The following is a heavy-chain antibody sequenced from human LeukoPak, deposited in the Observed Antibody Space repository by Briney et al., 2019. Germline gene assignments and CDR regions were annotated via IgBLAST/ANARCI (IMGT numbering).Heavy chain of an antibody. Sequence: GGSLRLSCAASGFTFSTYSMNWVRQAPGKGLEWVSYISSSGSTIYYADSVKGRFTISRGNAKNSLYLQMNSLRAEDTAVYYCARVLRYSMMTDYWGQGTLVTVSS. V-gene: IGHV3-48*04. D-gene: IGHD3-9*01. CDR3: ARVLRYSMMTDY. J-gene: IGHJ4*02. CDR2: ISSSGSTI. CDR1: GFTFSTYS.